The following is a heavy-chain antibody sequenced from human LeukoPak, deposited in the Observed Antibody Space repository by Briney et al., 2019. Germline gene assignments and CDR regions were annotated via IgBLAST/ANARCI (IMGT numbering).Heavy chain of an antibody. D-gene: IGHD3-22*01. V-gene: IGHV3-23*01. CDR1: AFTFSSYA. CDR2: ISGSGGSS. Sequence: PGGSLRLSCAASAFTFSSYAMSWVRQAPGKGLEWVSSISGSGGSSYYADSVKGRFTISRDNSKNTLYLQMNSLRAEDTALYYCAKSPAYYYDSSGYFHYWGQGTLVTVSS. J-gene: IGHJ4*02. CDR3: AKSPAYYYDSSGYFHY.